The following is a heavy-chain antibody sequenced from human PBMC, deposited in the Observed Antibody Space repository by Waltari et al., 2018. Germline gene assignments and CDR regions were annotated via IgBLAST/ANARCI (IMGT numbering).Heavy chain of an antibody. J-gene: IGHJ6*02. Sequence: GGSISSSSYYWGWIRQPPGKGLEWIGSIYYSGGTYYNPSLKSRVTITVDTSKNKFSLKLSSVTAADTAVYYCARDSLTPYYDFWSGLYGMDVWGQGTTVTVSS. V-gene: IGHV4-39*07. CDR1: GGSISSSSYY. CDR3: ARDSLTPYYDFWSGLYGMDV. CDR2: IYYSGGT. D-gene: IGHD3-3*01.